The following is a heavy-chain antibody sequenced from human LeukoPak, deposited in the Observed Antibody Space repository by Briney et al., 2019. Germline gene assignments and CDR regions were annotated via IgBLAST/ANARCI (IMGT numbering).Heavy chain of an antibody. CDR3: ARDFGRGYCSTNNCYGLFDP. V-gene: IGHV3-66*01. Sequence: GGSLRLSCAASGFTVSSKYMSWVRQAPGKGLEWVSVIFSGDDTYYADSVKGRFTISRGSSENTLYLQMNSLRAEDTAVYYCARDFGRGYCSTNNCYGLFDPWGQGTLVTVSS. CDR1: GFTVSSKY. D-gene: IGHD2-2*01. J-gene: IGHJ5*02. CDR2: IFSGDDT.